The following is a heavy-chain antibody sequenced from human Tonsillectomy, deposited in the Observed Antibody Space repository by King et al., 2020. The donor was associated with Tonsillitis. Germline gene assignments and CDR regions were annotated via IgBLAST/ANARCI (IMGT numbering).Heavy chain of an antibody. CDR1: GFTFSSYA. Sequence: VQLVESGGGLVQPGGSLRLSCAASGFTFSSYAMSWVRQAPGKGLELVSGISNIDDITYYTDSVKGRFTISRDISKNTLNLLMTSLRAEDTAVYYCAKRFGANSGAFDYWGQGTLVSVSS. CDR3: AKRFGANSGAFDY. V-gene: IGHV3-23*04. CDR2: ISNIDDIT. D-gene: IGHD4/OR15-4a*01. J-gene: IGHJ4*02.